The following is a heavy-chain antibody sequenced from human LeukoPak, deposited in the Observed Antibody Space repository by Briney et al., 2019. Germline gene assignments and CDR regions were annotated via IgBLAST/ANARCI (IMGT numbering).Heavy chain of an antibody. CDR2: ISGSGGST. D-gene: IGHD4-23*01. Sequence: QSGGSLRLSCAASGFTFSSYAMNWVRQAPGKGPEWVSVISGSGGSTYYADSVKGRFTISRDNSKDSLYLQMNSLRTEDTALHYCTKWGGGHYGGKFSEDYWGQGTLVTVSS. CDR3: TKWGGGHYGGKFSEDY. V-gene: IGHV3-23*01. J-gene: IGHJ4*02. CDR1: GFTFSSYA.